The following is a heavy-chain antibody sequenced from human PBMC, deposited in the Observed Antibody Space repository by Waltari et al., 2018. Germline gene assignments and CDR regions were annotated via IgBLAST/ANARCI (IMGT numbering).Heavy chain of an antibody. CDR3: AKDLNTGYSSSWFFDY. Sequence: EVQLVASGGGLVQPGGSLRLSCAASGFTFSSYAMSWVRQAPGKGLEWVSAIGGSGGSTYYADSVKGRFTISRDNSKNTLYLQMKSLRAEDTAVYYCAKDLNTGYSSSWFFDYWGQGTLVTVSS. CDR1: GFTFSSYA. CDR2: IGGSGGST. V-gene: IGHV3-23*04. D-gene: IGHD6-13*01. J-gene: IGHJ4*02.